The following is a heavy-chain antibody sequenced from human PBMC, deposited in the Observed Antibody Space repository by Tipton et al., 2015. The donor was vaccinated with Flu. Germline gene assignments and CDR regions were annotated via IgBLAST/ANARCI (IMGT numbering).Heavy chain of an antibody. J-gene: IGHJ4*02. CDR2: IYYSGST. D-gene: IGHD1-1*01. CDR3: ARHPSRAVTTGTGFDH. CDR1: GGSISYYY. Sequence: TLSLTCTVSGGSISYYYWSWIRQPPGKGLEWIGYIYYSGSTNYNPSLKSRVTMSVDTSKNHLSLKLNSVTAADTAMYYCARHPSRAVTTGTGFDHWGQGALVTVSS. V-gene: IGHV4-59*08.